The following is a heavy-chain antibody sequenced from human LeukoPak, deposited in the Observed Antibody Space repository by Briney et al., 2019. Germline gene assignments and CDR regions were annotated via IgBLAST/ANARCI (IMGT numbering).Heavy chain of an antibody. CDR3: ARNQLSGIAVAGWFDP. V-gene: IGHV4-59*08. D-gene: IGHD6-19*01. Sequence: PSETLSLTCTVSGGSISSYYCSWIRQPPGKGLEWIGYIYYSGSTNYNPSLMSRVTISVDTSKSQFSLKLNSVTAADTAVYYCARNQLSGIAVAGWFDPWGQGTLVTVSS. CDR1: GGSISSYY. J-gene: IGHJ5*02. CDR2: IYYSGST.